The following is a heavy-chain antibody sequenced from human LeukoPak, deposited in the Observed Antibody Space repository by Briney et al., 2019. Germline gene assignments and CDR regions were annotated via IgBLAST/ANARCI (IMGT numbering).Heavy chain of an antibody. V-gene: IGHV3-21*01. CDR1: GVTFSNDG. J-gene: IGHJ4*02. Sequence: GGPLRLSCAASGVTFSNDGMDWVRQAPGQGLEWVSSISGSSTYIYYADSVKGRFTISRDNAKSSLYLQMDSLRAEDTAVYYCARERACGASSCVAYYFDSWGQGTLVTVSS. D-gene: IGHD2-2*01. CDR2: ISGSSTYI. CDR3: ARERACGASSCVAYYFDS.